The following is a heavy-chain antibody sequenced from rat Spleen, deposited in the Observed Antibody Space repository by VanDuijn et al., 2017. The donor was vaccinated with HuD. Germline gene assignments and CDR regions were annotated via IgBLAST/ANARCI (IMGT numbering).Heavy chain of an antibody. J-gene: IGHJ3*01. Sequence: EVQLVESGGGLVQPGRSMKLSCAASGFTFSNYGLAWVRQAPKKGLEWVAYISYDGDTTYYRDSVKGRFTISRDIAKSILFLEMDSLRSEDTATYYCSSVYHYSGDWFAYWGQGTLVTVSS. D-gene: IGHD1-1*01. CDR2: ISYDGDTT. CDR3: SSVYHYSGDWFAY. V-gene: IGHV5-25*01. CDR1: GFTFSNYG.